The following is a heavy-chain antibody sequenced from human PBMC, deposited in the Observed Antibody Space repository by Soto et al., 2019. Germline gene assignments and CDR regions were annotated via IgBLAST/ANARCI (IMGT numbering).Heavy chain of an antibody. J-gene: IGHJ4*02. CDR3: ARDVIVGATGYFDY. CDR1: GGSICRKY. D-gene: IGHD1-26*01. V-gene: IGHV4-59*01. CDR2: VYYSGST. Sequence: SLACIVVGGSICRKYWSCVRQPPGRGLEWIGYVYYSGSTNYNPSLKSRVTISVDTSKNQFSLELSSVTAADTAVYYCARDVIVGATGYFDYWGQGTLVTVSS.